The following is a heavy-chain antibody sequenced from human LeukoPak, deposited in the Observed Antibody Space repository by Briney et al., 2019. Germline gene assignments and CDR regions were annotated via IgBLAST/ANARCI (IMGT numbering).Heavy chain of an antibody. V-gene: IGHV3-48*03. CDR1: GLTFSSYE. CDR3: ARNWGYHDF. D-gene: IGHD3-16*01. J-gene: IGHJ4*02. Sequence: GGSLRLSCAASGLTFSSYEMNWVRRAPGKGLEWVSYISSSGSTIYYADSVKGRFTISRDNAKNSLYLQMNTLRAEDTAVYYCARNWGYHDFWGQGTLVTVSS. CDR2: ISSSGSTI.